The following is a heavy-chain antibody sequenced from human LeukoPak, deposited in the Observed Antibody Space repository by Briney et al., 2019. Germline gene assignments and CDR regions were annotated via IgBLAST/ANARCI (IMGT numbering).Heavy chain of an antibody. J-gene: IGHJ4*01. CDR1: GFTFSVYG. D-gene: IGHD3-10*01. V-gene: IGHV3-33*01. CDR3: ARASGPFDY. Sequence: GRSLRLSCAASGFTFSVYGMHWVRQAPGKGLEWVAVIWNDGSNKYYADSVKGRFTISRDNSKNTLYLQMNSLRADDTAVYSCARASGPFDYWGHGTLVTVSS. CDR2: IWNDGSNK.